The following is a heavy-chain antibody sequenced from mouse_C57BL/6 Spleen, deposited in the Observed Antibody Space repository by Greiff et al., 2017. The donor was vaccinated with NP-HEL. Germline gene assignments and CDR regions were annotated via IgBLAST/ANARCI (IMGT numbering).Heavy chain of an antibody. D-gene: IGHD1-1*01. CDR1: GFTFSSYG. J-gene: IGHJ2*01. CDR3: AREADYYGSSSHFGY. CDR2: ISSGGSYT. Sequence: EVQRVESGGDLVKPGGSLKLSCAASGFTFSSYGMSWVRQTPDKRLEWVATISSGGSYTYYPDSVKGRFTISRDNAKNTLYLQMSSLKSEDTAMYYCAREADYYGSSSHFGYWGQGTTLTVSS. V-gene: IGHV5-6*01.